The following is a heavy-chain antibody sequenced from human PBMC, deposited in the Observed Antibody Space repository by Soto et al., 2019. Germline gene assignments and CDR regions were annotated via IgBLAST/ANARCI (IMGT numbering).Heavy chain of an antibody. D-gene: IGHD3-16*01. Sequence: GSLRLSCAVSGFTFRSYWMHWVRQAPGRGLAWVARINTDGSSTSYADSVKGRFTISRDNAKNTLYLQMNSLRVEDTAVYYCARDETQTFRSYVYYYGVDVWGQGTTVTVSS. CDR3: ARDETQTFRSYVYYYGVDV. V-gene: IGHV3-74*01. CDR2: INTDGSST. J-gene: IGHJ6*02. CDR1: GFTFRSYW.